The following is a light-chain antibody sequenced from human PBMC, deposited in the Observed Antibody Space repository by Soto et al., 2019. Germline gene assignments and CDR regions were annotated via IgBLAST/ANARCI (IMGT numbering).Light chain of an antibody. V-gene: IGKV1-5*03. CDR2: KAS. CDR3: QQYESYSPWS. Sequence: DIQMTQSPSTLSASVGDRVTITCRASQSISTWLAWYQQKPGKAPKLLIYKASSLESGVPSRFSGSGSGTELTLSISSLQPDGFATYYCQQYESYSPWSFGQGTKVEIK. J-gene: IGKJ1*01. CDR1: QSISTW.